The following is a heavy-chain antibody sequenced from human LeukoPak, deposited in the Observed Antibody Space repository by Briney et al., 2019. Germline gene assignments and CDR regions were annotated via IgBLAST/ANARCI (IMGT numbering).Heavy chain of an antibody. CDR3: AKGVRRSSDYSSPVDY. CDR2: ISGSGGST. J-gene: IGHJ4*02. Sequence: GGSLRLSCAASGFTFNTYAMNWVRQAPGKGLEWVSAISGSGGSTYYADSVKGRFTISRDNSRNTLYLQMNSLRAEDTAVYYCAKGVRRSSDYSSPVDYWGQGTLVTVSS. V-gene: IGHV3-23*01. CDR1: GFTFNTYA. D-gene: IGHD3-22*01.